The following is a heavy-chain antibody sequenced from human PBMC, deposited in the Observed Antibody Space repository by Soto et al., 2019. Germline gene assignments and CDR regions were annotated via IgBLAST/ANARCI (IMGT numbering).Heavy chain of an antibody. CDR1: GFAFSNYA. D-gene: IGHD6-6*01. V-gene: IGHV3-23*01. CDR2: ISTSIDAT. CDR3: AKDRTVAARNFDY. J-gene: IGHJ4*02. Sequence: EVQLLESGGGLVQPGGSLRLSCAASGFAFSNYAMHWVRQAPGKGLEWVSSISTSIDATYYADSVKGRFTISRDDSKNTLYLQMKSLRAEASAVYYCAKDRTVAARNFDYWGQGTQVTVSS.